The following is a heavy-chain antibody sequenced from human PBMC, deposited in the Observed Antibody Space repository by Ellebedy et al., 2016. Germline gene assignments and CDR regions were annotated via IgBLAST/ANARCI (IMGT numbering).Heavy chain of an antibody. CDR3: ARGSNARLLVDV. J-gene: IGHJ6*04. Sequence: ASVKVSXKASGYTFTSYAMHWVRQAPGQRLEWMGWINAGNGNTKYSQKFQGRVTITRDTSASTAYMELSSLRSEDTAVYYCARGSNARLLVDVWGKGTTVTVSS. V-gene: IGHV1-3*01. CDR2: INAGNGNT. D-gene: IGHD2-15*01. CDR1: GYTFTSYA.